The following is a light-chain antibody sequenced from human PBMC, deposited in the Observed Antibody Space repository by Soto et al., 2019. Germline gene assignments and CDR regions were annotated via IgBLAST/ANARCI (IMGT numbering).Light chain of an antibody. CDR1: SGSIANNY. Sequence: NFMLTQPHSVSESPVKTLSISCTRSSGSIANNYVQWYQQRPGSAPTTVIYENNQRLSGVPDRFSGSTDGSSNSASLTISGLQTEDEADYYCQSYDRAFVVFCGGTKVTVL. CDR2: ENN. V-gene: IGLV6-57*04. CDR3: QSYDRAFVV. J-gene: IGLJ2*01.